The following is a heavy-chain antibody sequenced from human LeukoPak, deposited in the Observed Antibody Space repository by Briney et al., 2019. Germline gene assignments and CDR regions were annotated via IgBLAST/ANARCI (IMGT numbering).Heavy chain of an antibody. J-gene: IGHJ3*02. CDR2: ISYIGST. D-gene: IGHD4-17*01. CDR1: DDSFSSHY. Sequence: PSETLSLTCAVSDDSFSSHYWTWIRQPPGKGLEWIGDISYIGSTNYNPSLKSRVTTSKDTSKNQFSLKLSSVTAADTAVYYCARDLVTVTKGFDIWGQGTMVSVSS. CDR3: ARDLVTVTKGFDI. V-gene: IGHV4-59*11.